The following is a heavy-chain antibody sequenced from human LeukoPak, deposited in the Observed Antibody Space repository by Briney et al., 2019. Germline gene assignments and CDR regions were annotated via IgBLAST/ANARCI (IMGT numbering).Heavy chain of an antibody. V-gene: IGHV3-9*01. Sequence: PGRSLRLSCAASGFTFDDYAMHWVRQAPGKGLEWVSGISWNSGSIGYADSVKGRFTISRDNAKNSLYLQMNSLRAEDTAVYYCARVSSYYYDSSGYIPFDYWGQGTLVTVSS. CDR3: ARVSSYYYDSSGYIPFDY. D-gene: IGHD3-22*01. CDR2: ISWNSGSI. CDR1: GFTFDDYA. J-gene: IGHJ4*02.